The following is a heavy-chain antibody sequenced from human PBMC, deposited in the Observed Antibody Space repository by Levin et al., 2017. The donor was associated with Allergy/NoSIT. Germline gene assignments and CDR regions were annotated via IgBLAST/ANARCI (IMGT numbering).Heavy chain of an antibody. J-gene: IGHJ6*02. D-gene: IGHD6-6*01. CDR1: GGSISTYY. CDR3: VRGVVTSSGGYYGLDV. Sequence: TLSLTCTVSGGSISTYYWSWIRQPPGKGLEWIGYIYYSGSTNYNPSLKSRVTISVDTSKNQFSLRLSSVTAADTAVYYCVRGVVTSSGGYYGLDVWGQGTTVTVSS. V-gene: IGHV4-59*01. CDR2: IYYSGST.